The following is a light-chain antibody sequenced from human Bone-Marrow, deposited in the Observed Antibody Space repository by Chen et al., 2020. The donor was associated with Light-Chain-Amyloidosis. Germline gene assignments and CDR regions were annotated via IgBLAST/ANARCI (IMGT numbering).Light chain of an antibody. Sequence: NFMLTQPHSVSESPGKTVIISCTRSSGSIATNYVQWYQQRPGSSPTTVIYDDDQRPSWVPDRFSGSIDRSSNSASLTISGRKTEDEADYYCQSYQGSSQGVFGGGTKLTVL. CDR3: QSYQGSSQGV. CDR2: DDD. V-gene: IGLV6-57*01. J-gene: IGLJ3*02. CDR1: SGSIATNY.